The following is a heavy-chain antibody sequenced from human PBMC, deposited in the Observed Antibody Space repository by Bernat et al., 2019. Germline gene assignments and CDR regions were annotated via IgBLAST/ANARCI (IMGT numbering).Heavy chain of an antibody. V-gene: IGHV3-23*04. D-gene: IGHD3-10*01. CDR1: GLTFSSYG. Sequence: VQLVESGGGVVQPGRSLRLSCAASGLTFSSYGMHWVRQAPCKGLEWVAAISGSGGSTYYADSVKGRFTISRDNYKNTLYLQMNSLRVEDTAVYYYANDNYGPGSYGGSAFDIWGQGTMVTVSS. J-gene: IGHJ3*02. CDR2: ISGSGGST. CDR3: ANDNYGPGSYGGSAFDI.